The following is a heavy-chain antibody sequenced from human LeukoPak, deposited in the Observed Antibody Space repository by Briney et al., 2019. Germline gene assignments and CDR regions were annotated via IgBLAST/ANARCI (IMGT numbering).Heavy chain of an antibody. J-gene: IGHJ3*02. Sequence: KPSETLSLTCTVSGGSISSYYWSWIRQPPGKGLECIAYISYSGSTNCNPSLKSRVTISVDTSKNQFSLKLSSVTAADTAVYYCASHGLYDAFDIWGQGTMVTVSS. V-gene: IGHV4-59*08. CDR3: ASHGLYDAFDI. CDR1: GGSISSYY. CDR2: ISYSGST.